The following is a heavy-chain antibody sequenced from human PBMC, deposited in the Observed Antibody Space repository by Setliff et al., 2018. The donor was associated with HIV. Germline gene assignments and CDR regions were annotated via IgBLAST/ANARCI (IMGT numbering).Heavy chain of an antibody. V-gene: IGHV4-39*07. CDR3: ARGRGCSGGTCPYYFDY. J-gene: IGHJ4*02. CDR1: GDSISSSIYY. D-gene: IGHD2-15*01. Sequence: PSETLSLTCAVSGDSISSSIYYWAWIRQPPGKGLEWIGSIHYTGDTYYNPSLKSRLTISQHMSKNQFSLNLSSVTAADTAVYYCARGRGCSGGTCPYYFDYWGQGALVTVSS. CDR2: IHYTGDT.